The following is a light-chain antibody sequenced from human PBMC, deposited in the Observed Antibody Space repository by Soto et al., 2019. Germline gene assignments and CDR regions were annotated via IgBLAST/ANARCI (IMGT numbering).Light chain of an antibody. J-gene: IGLJ1*01. V-gene: IGLV1-40*01. Sequence: QSVLTQPPSVSGAPGQRVTVSCTGSSSNIGAGYDVHWYQHLPGTAPKLLIYGNNNRPSGVPDRFSGSKSGTSASLAITGLQAEDEADYYCQSYDSSLSGYVFGTGTRSPS. CDR3: QSYDSSLSGYV. CDR1: SSNIGAGYD. CDR2: GNN.